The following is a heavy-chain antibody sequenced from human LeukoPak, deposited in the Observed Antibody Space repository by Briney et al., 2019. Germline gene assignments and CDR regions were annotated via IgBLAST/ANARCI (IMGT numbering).Heavy chain of an antibody. CDR1: GFTFSSYS. J-gene: IGHJ4*02. D-gene: IGHD1-26*01. CDR2: ISSSSSYI. V-gene: IGHV3-21*01. CDR3: AKGQWELLPEIDY. Sequence: GGSLRLSCAASGFTFSSYSMNWVRQAPGKGLEWVSSISSSSSYIYYADSVKGRFTISRDNSKNTLYLQMNSLRAEDTAVYYCAKGQWELLPEIDYWGQGTLVTVSS.